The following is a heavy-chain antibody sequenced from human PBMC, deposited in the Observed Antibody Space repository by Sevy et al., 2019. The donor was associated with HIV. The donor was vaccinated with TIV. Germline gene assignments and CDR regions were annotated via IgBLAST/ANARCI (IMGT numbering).Heavy chain of an antibody. CDR2: ISYDGSNK. V-gene: IGHV3-30*04. D-gene: IGHD5-12*01. CDR1: GFTFSSYA. Sequence: GGSLRLSCAASGFTFSSYAMHWVRQAPGKGLEWVAVISYDGSNKYYADSVKGRFTISRDNSKNTLYLQMNSLRAEDTAVHYCAQGGEMATRHIDYWGQGTLVTVSS. J-gene: IGHJ4*02. CDR3: AQGGEMATRHIDY.